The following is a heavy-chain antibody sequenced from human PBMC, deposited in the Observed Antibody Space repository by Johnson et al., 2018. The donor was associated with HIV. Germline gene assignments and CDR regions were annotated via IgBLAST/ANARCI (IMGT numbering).Heavy chain of an antibody. CDR1: GFTFKNAW. D-gene: IGHD2-8*01. V-gene: IGHV3-15*01. J-gene: IGHJ3*01. CDR2: IKSKYHAETT. CDR3: TTGSCIDGVCYAFDV. Sequence: VQLVVSGGGFVQPEGSLRLSCAASGFTFKNAWMHWVRQAPGTGLAWIGRIKSKYHAETTDYAAPVNGRFAISRDDSNNTVYLQMNSLKAEDTAVYYCTTGSCIDGVCYAFDVWGQGTMVTVSS.